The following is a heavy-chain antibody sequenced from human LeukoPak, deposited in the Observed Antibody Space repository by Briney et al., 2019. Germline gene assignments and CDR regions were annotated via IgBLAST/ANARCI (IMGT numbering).Heavy chain of an antibody. Sequence: GGSLRLSCAASGFTFSSYAMHWVRQAPGKGLEWVAVISYDGSNKYHADSVKGRFTISRDNSKNTLYLQMNSQRAEDTAVYYCARGTRVITAMVSDWGQGTLVTVSS. J-gene: IGHJ4*02. CDR3: ARGTRVITAMVSD. CDR1: GFTFSSYA. V-gene: IGHV3-30-3*01. CDR2: ISYDGSNK. D-gene: IGHD5-18*01.